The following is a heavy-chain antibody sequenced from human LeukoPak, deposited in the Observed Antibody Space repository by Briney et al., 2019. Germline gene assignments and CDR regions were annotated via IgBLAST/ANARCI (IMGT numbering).Heavy chain of an antibody. CDR1: GFTFSNYA. Sequence: GGSLRLSCAAPGFTFSNYAMSWVRQAPGKGLEWVALISYDESTRYYADSVKGRFTISRDNSKNTLYLQMNSLRVEDTAVYYCARRWSFDYWGQGTLVTVSS. J-gene: IGHJ4*02. CDR3: ARRWSFDY. V-gene: IGHV3-30*03. D-gene: IGHD6-13*01. CDR2: ISYDESTR.